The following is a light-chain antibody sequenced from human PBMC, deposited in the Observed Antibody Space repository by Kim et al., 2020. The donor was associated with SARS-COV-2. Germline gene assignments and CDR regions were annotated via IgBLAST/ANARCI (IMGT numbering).Light chain of an antibody. V-gene: IGKV1-17*01. Sequence: ASVGDSFTITCRASQDISNDLGWYQQNPGRAPKRLIYGASSLQSGVPSRFSGSGSGTEFTLTISSVQPEDFATYFCLQHSTYPITFGQGTRLEIK. CDR1: QDISND. CDR2: GAS. J-gene: IGKJ5*01. CDR3: LQHSTYPIT.